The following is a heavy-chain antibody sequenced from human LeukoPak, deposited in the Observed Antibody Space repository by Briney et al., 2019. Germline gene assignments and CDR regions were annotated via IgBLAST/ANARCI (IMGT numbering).Heavy chain of an antibody. Sequence: SETLSLTCTVSGGSISSYYWSWIRQPPGKGLEWIGEINHSGSTNYNPSLKSRVTISVDTSKNQFSLKLSSVTAADTAVYYCARARGYCSGGSCYVSDWGQGTLVTVSS. J-gene: IGHJ4*02. V-gene: IGHV4-34*01. CDR3: ARARGYCSGGSCYVSD. CDR2: INHSGST. D-gene: IGHD2-15*01. CDR1: GGSISSYY.